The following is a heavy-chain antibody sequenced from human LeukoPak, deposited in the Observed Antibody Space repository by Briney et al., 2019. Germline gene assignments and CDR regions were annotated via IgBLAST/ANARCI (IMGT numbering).Heavy chain of an antibody. CDR3: ARHFGYCSSTSCYAGAIGFDP. CDR1: GYSFTCYW. Sequence: GESLKISCKGSGYSFTCYWIGWVRQMPGKGLEWMGIIYPGDSDTRYSPSFQGQVTISADKSISTAYLQWSSLKASDTAMYYCARHFGYCSSTSCYAGAIGFDPWGQGTLVTVSS. V-gene: IGHV5-51*01. D-gene: IGHD2-2*01. J-gene: IGHJ5*02. CDR2: IYPGDSDT.